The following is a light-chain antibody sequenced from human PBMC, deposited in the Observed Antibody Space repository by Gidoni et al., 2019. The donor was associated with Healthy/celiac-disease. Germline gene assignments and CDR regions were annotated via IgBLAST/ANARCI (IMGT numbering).Light chain of an antibody. CDR1: QSSSSW. J-gene: IGKJ1*01. Sequence: IQMTQSPSTLSASVGYRVTTTCRASQSSSSWMAWYQQKPGKAPKLLIYKASSLESGVPSRCSGSGSGTEFTLTISILQPDDFATYYCQQYNSYSRTFGQGTKVEIK. CDR2: KAS. V-gene: IGKV1-5*03. CDR3: QQYNSYSRT.